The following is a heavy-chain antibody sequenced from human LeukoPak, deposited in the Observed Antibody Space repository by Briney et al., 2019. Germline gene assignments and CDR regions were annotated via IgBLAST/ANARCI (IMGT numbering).Heavy chain of an antibody. D-gene: IGHD1-26*01. CDR1: GFTFSDYY. V-gene: IGHV3-11*04. Sequence: GGSLRLSCAASGFTFSDYYMSWIRQAPGKRLEWLSFISPSGGAIYYADSVKGRFTISRDNAKNSLYLQMNSLKAEDTAVYYCARGLFVAGSFFDSWGQGTLVTVSS. CDR3: ARGLFVAGSFFDS. CDR2: ISPSGGAI. J-gene: IGHJ4*02.